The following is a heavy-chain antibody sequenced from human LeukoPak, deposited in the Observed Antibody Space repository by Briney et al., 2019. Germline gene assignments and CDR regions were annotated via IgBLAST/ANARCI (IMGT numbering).Heavy chain of an antibody. CDR3: ATEHSSSSANWFDP. Sequence: SETLSLTCAVYGGSFSGYYWSWIRQPPGKGLEWIGEINHSGSTNYNPSLKSRVTISVDTSKNQFSLKLSSVTAADTAVYYCATEHSSSSANWFDPWGQGTLVTVSS. J-gene: IGHJ5*02. D-gene: IGHD6-6*01. CDR2: INHSGST. V-gene: IGHV4-34*01. CDR1: GGSFSGYY.